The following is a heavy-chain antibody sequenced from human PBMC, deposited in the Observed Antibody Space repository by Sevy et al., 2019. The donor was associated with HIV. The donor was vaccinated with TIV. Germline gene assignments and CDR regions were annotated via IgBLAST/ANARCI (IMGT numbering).Heavy chain of an antibody. D-gene: IGHD3-10*01. J-gene: IGHJ6*03. Sequence: SETLSLTCTVSGGSISSGSYYWSWTRQPAGKGLEWIGRIYTSGSTNYNPSLKSRVTISVDTSKNQFSLKLSSVTAADTAVYYCARVKRGSGSYPNNYYYYYYMDVWGKGTTVTVSS. CDR2: IYTSGST. CDR3: ARVKRGSGSYPNNYYYYYYMDV. CDR1: GGSISSGSYY. V-gene: IGHV4-61*02.